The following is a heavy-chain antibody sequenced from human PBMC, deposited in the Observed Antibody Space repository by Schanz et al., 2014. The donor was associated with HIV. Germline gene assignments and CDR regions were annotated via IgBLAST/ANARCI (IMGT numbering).Heavy chain of an antibody. CDR3: AREEAGGGLQI. CDR2: ISSRSSYI. CDR1: AFTFSTYS. V-gene: IGHV3-21*01. Sequence: VQLVESGGGVVQPGGSLRLSCAASAFTFSTYSMDWVRQAPGKGLEWISSISSRSSYIYYADSVKGRFTISRDNAKNSLFLQMSSLRAEDTAVYYCAREEAGGGLQIWGQGTLVTVSS. J-gene: IGHJ4*02. D-gene: IGHD3-16*01.